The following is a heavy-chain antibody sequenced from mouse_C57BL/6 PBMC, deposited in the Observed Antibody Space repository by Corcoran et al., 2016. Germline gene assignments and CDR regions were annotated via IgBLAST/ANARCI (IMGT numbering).Heavy chain of an antibody. Sequence: QIQLVQSGPELKKPGETVKISCKASGYTFTTYGMSWVKQAPGKGLKWMGWINTYSGVPTYADDFKGRFAFSLETSASPAYLQINNLKNEDTATYFCARSTTVVAWDYWGQGTSVTVSS. D-gene: IGHD1-1*01. J-gene: IGHJ4*01. V-gene: IGHV9-3*01. CDR1: GYTFTTYG. CDR3: ARSTTVVAWDY. CDR2: INTYSGVP.